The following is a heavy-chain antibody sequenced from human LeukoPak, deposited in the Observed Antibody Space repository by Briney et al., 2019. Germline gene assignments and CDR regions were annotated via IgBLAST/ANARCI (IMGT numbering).Heavy chain of an antibody. Sequence: GGSLRLSCAASGLSFSNYAMSWVRQAPGKGLEWVSAISGSGGTIYYADSVKGRFTISRDDSKSTLYLQMASLRAEDTAVYYCAKSWGYCSNGVCGPFDPWGQGTLVTVSS. CDR1: GLSFSNYA. D-gene: IGHD2-8*01. CDR2: ISGSGGTI. V-gene: IGHV3-23*01. CDR3: AKSWGYCSNGVCGPFDP. J-gene: IGHJ5*02.